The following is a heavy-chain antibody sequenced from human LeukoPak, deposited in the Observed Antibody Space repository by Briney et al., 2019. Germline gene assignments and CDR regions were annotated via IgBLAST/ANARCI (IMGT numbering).Heavy chain of an antibody. J-gene: IGHJ4*02. CDR1: GFTFSDYD. Sequence: GGSLRLSCAASGFTFSDYDMHWVRQVIGKGLEWVSAIGIRGDTHYSGSVKGRFTISRENAESSLYLQMNSLRAEDTAVYYCARDGIQVSGIDEFDYWGQGTLVTVSS. CDR2: IGIRGDT. D-gene: IGHD5-18*01. V-gene: IGHV3-13*01. CDR3: ARDGIQVSGIDEFDY.